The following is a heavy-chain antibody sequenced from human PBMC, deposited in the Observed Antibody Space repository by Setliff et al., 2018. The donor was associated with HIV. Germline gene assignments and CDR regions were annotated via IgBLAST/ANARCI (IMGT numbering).Heavy chain of an antibody. CDR1: GGSISSYY. CDR3: ARNRVPSSL. J-gene: IGHJ4*02. Sequence: SETLSLTCTVSGGSISSYYWSWIRQPPGKGLEWIGYIYYSGSTNYNPSLESRVSISIDTSKNQFSLKLNSVIAADTAVYYCARNRVPSSLWGQGTLVTVSS. D-gene: IGHD3-10*01. CDR2: IYYSGST. V-gene: IGHV4-59*01.